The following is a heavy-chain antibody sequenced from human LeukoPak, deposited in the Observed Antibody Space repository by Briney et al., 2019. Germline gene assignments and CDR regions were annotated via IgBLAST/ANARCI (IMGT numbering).Heavy chain of an antibody. J-gene: IGHJ4*02. CDR3: ARGDATYYYDSSGYSGY. Sequence: ASVKVSCKASGYTFTSYAMHWVRQAPGQRLEWMGWINAGNGNTKYSQKFQGRVTMTRDTSTSTVYMELSSLRSEDTAVYYCARGDATYYYDSSGYSGYWGQGTLVTVSS. D-gene: IGHD3-22*01. CDR1: GYTFTSYA. CDR2: INAGNGNT. V-gene: IGHV1-3*01.